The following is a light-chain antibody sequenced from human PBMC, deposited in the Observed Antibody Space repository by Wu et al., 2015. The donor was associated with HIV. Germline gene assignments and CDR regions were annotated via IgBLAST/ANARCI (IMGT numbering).Light chain of an antibody. CDR1: QSVSSY. J-gene: IGKJ2*01. V-gene: IGKV3-15*01. CDR3: QQYNNWPPY. Sequence: EIVMTQSPATLSVSPGEGVTLSCRASQSVSSYLAWYQQTPGQAPRLLIYGASTRATGVPARFSGSGSGTQFTLTITNVQSADSAVYYCQQYNNWPPYIGQGTKLEIK. CDR2: GAS.